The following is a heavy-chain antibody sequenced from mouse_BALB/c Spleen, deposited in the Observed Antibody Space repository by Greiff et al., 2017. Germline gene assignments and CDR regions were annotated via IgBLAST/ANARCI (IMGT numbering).Heavy chain of an antibody. Sequence: EVQGVESGPELVKPGASVKIPCKASGYTFTDYNMDWVKQSHGKSLEWIGDINPNNGGTIYNQKFKGKATLTVDKSSSTAYMELRSLTSEDTAVYYCARWGDGYYVRFAYWGQGTLVTVSA. J-gene: IGHJ3*01. CDR1: GYTFTDYN. CDR2: INPNNGGT. D-gene: IGHD2-3*01. CDR3: ARWGDGYYVRFAY. V-gene: IGHV1-18*01.